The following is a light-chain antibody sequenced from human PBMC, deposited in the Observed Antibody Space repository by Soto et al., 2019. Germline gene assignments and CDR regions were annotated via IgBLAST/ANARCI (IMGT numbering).Light chain of an antibody. CDR1: TRDVGSYTL. Sequence: QSALTQPASVSGSPGQSITISCLGTTRDVGSYTLVSWYQQHPGKAPKIIIYEGNKRPSGVSNRFSGSKSGNTASLPISGLQAEEDAEYYCCSFAGTSPWLFGGGTKLTVL. CDR3: CSFAGTSPWL. V-gene: IGLV2-23*01. J-gene: IGLJ3*02. CDR2: EGN.